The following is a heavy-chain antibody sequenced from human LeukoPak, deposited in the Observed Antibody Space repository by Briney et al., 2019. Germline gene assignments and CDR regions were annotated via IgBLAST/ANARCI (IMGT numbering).Heavy chain of an antibody. CDR1: GYTFTSYD. CDR2: MNPNSGNT. V-gene: IGHV1-8*01. Sequence: ASVKVSCKASGYTFTSYDINWVRQATGQRLEWMGWMNPNSGNTGYAQKFQGRVTMTRNTSISTAYMELSSLRSEDTAVYYCARDTRGARAFDIWGQGTMVTVSS. J-gene: IGHJ3*02. D-gene: IGHD1-26*01. CDR3: ARDTRGARAFDI.